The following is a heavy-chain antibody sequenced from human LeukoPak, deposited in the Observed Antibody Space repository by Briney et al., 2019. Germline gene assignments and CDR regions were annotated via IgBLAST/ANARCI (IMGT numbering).Heavy chain of an antibody. D-gene: IGHD2-2*01. J-gene: IGHJ4*02. CDR1: GGSISSGSYY. CDR3: ARGGYCSSTSYSRFDY. V-gene: IGHV4-61*02. Sequence: PSQTLSLTCTVSGGSISSGSYYWSWIRQPAGKGLEWIGRIYTSGSTNYNPSLKSRVTISVDTSKNQFSLKLSSVTAADTAVYYCARGGYCSSTSYSRFDYWGQGTLVTVSS. CDR2: IYTSGST.